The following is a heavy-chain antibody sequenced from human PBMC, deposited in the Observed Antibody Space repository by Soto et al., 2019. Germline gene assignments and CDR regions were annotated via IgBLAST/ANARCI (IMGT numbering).Heavy chain of an antibody. CDR1: GFTFSSYA. V-gene: IGHV3-72*01. J-gene: IGHJ4*02. D-gene: IGHD3-16*01. CDR2: TRNKANSYTT. CDR3: ARVSLGGPLIDY. Sequence: PGGSLRLSCAASGFTFSSYAMHWVRQAPGKGLEWVGRTRNKANSYTTEYAASVKGRFAVSRDDSKNSLYLQMNSLKTEDTAVYYCARVSLGGPLIDYWGQGTLVTVSS.